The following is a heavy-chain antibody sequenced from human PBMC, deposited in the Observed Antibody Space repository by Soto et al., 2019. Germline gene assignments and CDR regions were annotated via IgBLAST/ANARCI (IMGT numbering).Heavy chain of an antibody. CDR1: GGTFSSYA. Sequence: QVQLVQSGAEVKKPGSSVKVSCKASGGTFSSYAISWVRQAPGQGLEWMGGIIPIFGTANYAQKFQGRVTITANKSTSTAYMELSSLRSEDTAVYYCARDGSWNDRPNWFDPWGQGTLVTVSS. CDR2: IIPIFGTA. V-gene: IGHV1-69*06. J-gene: IGHJ5*02. CDR3: ARDGSWNDRPNWFDP. D-gene: IGHD1-1*01.